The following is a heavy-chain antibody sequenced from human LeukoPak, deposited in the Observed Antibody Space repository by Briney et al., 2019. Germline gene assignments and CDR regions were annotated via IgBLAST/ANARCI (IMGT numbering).Heavy chain of an antibody. CDR1: GFTLSSYW. CDR3: AKEKGSYDTRRYYDY. J-gene: IGHJ4*02. Sequence: GGSLRLSCAASGFTLSSYWMMWVRGAPGGGGEGVANIKQEGSEKFYVDSVKGRFTISRDNAKNTLYLQMNSLRAEDTAVYYCAKEKGSYDTRRYYDYWGQGTLVTASS. D-gene: IGHD3-22*01. V-gene: IGHV3-7*01. CDR2: IKQEGSEK.